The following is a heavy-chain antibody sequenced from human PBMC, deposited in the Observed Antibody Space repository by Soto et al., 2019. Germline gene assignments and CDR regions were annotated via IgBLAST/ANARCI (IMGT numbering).Heavy chain of an antibody. CDR1: GYTFTSYG. CDR2: TSAYNGNT. CDR3: ARDPQDRYSSSLYWFAP. J-gene: IGHJ5*02. D-gene: IGHD6-6*01. V-gene: IGHV1-18*01. Sequence: ASVKVSCKASGYTFTSYGISWVRQAPGQGLEWMGWTSAYNGNTNYAQKLQGRVTMTTDTSTSTAYMELRSLRSDDTAVYYCARDPQDRYSSSLYWFAPWGQGTLVTVSS.